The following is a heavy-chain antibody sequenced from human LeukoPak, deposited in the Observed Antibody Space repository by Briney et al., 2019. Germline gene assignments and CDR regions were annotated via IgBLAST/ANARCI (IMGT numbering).Heavy chain of an antibody. D-gene: IGHD1-26*01. V-gene: IGHV3-48*01. CDR2: ISSSSSTI. CDR3: ARDPDRSPRGFDP. J-gene: IGHJ5*02. CDR1: GFTFSSYS. Sequence: GGSLRLSCAASGFTFSSYSMNWVRQAPGKGLEWVSYISSSSSTIYYADSVKGRFTISRDNAKNSLYLQMNSLRAEDTAVYYCARDPDRSPRGFDPWGQGTLVTVSS.